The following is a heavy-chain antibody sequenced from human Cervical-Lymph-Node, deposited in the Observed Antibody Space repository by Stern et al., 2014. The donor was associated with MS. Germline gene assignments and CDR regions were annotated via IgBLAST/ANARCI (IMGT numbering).Heavy chain of an antibody. J-gene: IGHJ4*02. Sequence: EVQLVESGAEVKKPGESLKISCQGSGYNFTTYWIGWVRQMPGKGLEWMGIIYPGDSDTRYSPSFQGQVTISVDQSTRTAYLQWTSLKASDTAVYYCARHEGSTWYSDYWGQGTLVTVSS. CDR3: ARHEGSTWYSDY. D-gene: IGHD6-13*01. CDR2: IYPGDSDT. CDR1: GYNFTTYW. V-gene: IGHV5-51*01.